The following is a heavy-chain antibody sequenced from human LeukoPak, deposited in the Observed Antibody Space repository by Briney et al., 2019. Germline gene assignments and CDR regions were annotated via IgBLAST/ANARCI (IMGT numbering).Heavy chain of an antibody. V-gene: IGHV1-8*01. Sequence: ASVKVSCKASGYTFTSYDINWVRQATGQGLEWMGWMNPNSGNTGYAQKFQGRVTMTRNTSISTAYMELSSLGSEDTAVYYCARDRYFDWLLGGYYYGMDVWGQGTTVTVPS. CDR3: ARDRYFDWLLGGYYYGMDV. J-gene: IGHJ6*02. CDR2: MNPNSGNT. CDR1: GYTFTSYD. D-gene: IGHD3-9*01.